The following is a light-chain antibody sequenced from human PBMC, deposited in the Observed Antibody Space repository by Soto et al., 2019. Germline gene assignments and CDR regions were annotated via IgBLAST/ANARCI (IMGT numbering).Light chain of an antibody. Sequence: QSVLTQVASVSGSPGQSITISCTGTSSDVGGYDYVSWYQQQPGKAPKLMIYNVNYRPSGASDRFSGSKSGDTASLTISGLQAEDEANYYCSSYTNTNTLVFGGVTQLTVL. CDR2: NVN. CDR1: SSDVGGYDY. CDR3: SSYTNTNTLV. V-gene: IGLV2-14*03. J-gene: IGLJ2*01.